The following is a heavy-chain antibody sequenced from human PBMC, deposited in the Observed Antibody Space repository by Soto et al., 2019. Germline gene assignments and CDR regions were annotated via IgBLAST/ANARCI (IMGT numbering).Heavy chain of an antibody. CDR2: VYYSGNT. Sequence: SETLSLTCTVSGGSLSSYYWTWIRQPPGKGLKWIGYVYYSGNTNYNPSLKSRVTISVDTSKNQFSLKLGSVTAADTAVYYCARDRYYGMDVWGQGTTVTVSS. CDR1: GGSLSSYY. J-gene: IGHJ6*02. CDR3: ARDRYYGMDV. V-gene: IGHV4-59*01.